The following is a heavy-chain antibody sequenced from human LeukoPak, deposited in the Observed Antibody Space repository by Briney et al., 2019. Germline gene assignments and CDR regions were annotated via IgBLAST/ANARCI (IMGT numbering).Heavy chain of an antibody. J-gene: IGHJ4*02. V-gene: IGHV1-46*01. CDR2: INPTGGST. CDR1: GYTFTSYD. D-gene: IGHD6-13*01. Sequence: ASVKISCKASGYTFTSYDINWVRQAPGQGLEWMGIINPTGGSTSYAQKFQGRVTMTRDMSTSTVYMELSSLRSEDTAVYYCARALAAVAGRRAAMMGDWGQGTLVTVSS. CDR3: ARALAAVAGRRAAMMGD.